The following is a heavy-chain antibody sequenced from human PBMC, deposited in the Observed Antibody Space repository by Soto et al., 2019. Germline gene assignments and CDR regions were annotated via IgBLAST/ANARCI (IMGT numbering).Heavy chain of an antibody. V-gene: IGHV3-21*01. D-gene: IGHD3-10*01. Sequence: PGGSLRLSCAASGFTFSSYSMNWVRQAPGKGLEWVSSISSSCSYIFYADSVKGRFTISRDNAKNSLYLQMNSLRAEDTAVYYCARDHLGRFGESVYYFDYWGQGTLVTVSS. CDR1: GFTFSSYS. CDR3: ARDHLGRFGESVYYFDY. J-gene: IGHJ4*02. CDR2: ISSSCSYI.